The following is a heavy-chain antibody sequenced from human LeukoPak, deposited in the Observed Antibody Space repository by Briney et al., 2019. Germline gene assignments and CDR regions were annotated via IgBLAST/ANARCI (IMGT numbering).Heavy chain of an antibody. Sequence: GASVKVSCKASGYTFTGYYMHWVRQAPGQGLEWMGWINPNSGGTNYAQKFQGRVTMTRDTSISTAYMELSRLRSDDTAVYYCARALSRQIREYLVFGYWGQGTLVTVSS. J-gene: IGHJ4*02. CDR1: GYTFTGYY. CDR2: INPNSGGT. CDR3: ARALSRQIREYLVFGY. V-gene: IGHV1-2*02. D-gene: IGHD2-2*01.